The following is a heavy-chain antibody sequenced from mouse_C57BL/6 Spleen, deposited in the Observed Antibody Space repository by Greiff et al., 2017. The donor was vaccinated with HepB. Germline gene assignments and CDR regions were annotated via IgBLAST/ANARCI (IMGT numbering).Heavy chain of an antibody. CDR1: GYTFTSYW. CDR3: ARGGNYYGSSYGWFAY. V-gene: IGHV1-59*01. D-gene: IGHD1-1*01. Sequence: QVQLQQSGAELVRPGTSVKLSCKASGYTFTSYWMHWVKQRPGQGLEWIGVIDPSDSYTNYNQKFKGKATLTVDTSSSTAYMQLSSLTSEDSAVYYCARGGNYYGSSYGWFAYWGQGTLVTVSA. CDR2: IDPSDSYT. J-gene: IGHJ3*01.